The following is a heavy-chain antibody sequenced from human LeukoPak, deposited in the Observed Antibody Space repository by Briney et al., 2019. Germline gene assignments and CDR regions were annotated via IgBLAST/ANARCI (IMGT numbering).Heavy chain of an antibody. J-gene: IGHJ5*02. Sequence: GGSLRLSCAASGFTFSSYSMNWVRQAPGKGLEWVSSINSSRSNTSYADSVKGRFTISRDNAKNTLYLQMNSLRAEDTAVYYCARDLGQYYDTSDNWFDPWGQGTLVTVSS. V-gene: IGHV3-21*01. D-gene: IGHD3-22*01. CDR2: INSSRSNT. CDR3: ARDLGQYYDTSDNWFDP. CDR1: GFTFSSYS.